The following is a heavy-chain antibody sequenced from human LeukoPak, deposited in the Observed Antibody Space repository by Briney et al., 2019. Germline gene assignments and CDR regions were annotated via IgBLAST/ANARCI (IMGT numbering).Heavy chain of an antibody. J-gene: IGHJ2*01. Sequence: SGPTLVNPTETLTLTCAVSGFSLSNARMGVSWIRQPPGKALEWLAHIFSNDEKSYSTSLKSRLTISKDTSKSQVVLTMTNMDPVDTATYYCARTVDAYGDGQGYFDLWGRGTLVTVSS. V-gene: IGHV2-26*01. CDR2: IFSNDEK. D-gene: IGHD4-17*01. CDR3: ARTVDAYGDGQGYFDL. CDR1: GFSLSNARMG.